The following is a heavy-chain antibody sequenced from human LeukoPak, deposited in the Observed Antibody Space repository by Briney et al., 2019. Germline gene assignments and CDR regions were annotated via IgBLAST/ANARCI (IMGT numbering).Heavy chain of an antibody. J-gene: IGHJ4*02. V-gene: IGHV3-30*02. CDR1: GFTFNNYV. Sequence: GGSLRLSCAASGFTFNNYVMHWVRQAPGKGLEWLAVTWYGRSDKYYAESVKGRFTISRDNSKNTLYLQMNSLTAEDTAVYYCAKDPYSSGWYSDYWGQGTLVTVSS. CDR3: AKDPYSSGWYSDY. D-gene: IGHD6-19*01. CDR2: TWYGRSDK.